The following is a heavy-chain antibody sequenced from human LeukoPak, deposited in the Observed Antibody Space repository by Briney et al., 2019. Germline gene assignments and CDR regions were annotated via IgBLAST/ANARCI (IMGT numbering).Heavy chain of an antibody. CDR1: GYTFTNYF. Sequence: GASVKVSCKASGYTFTNYFLHWVRQAPGQGLEWMGIINPSGGSTSYARKFQGRVTMTRDTSTSTVYMELSSLRSEETAMYYCARDLKSSASLEDWGQGTLVTVSS. V-gene: IGHV1-46*01. CDR3: ARDLKSSASLED. J-gene: IGHJ4*02. D-gene: IGHD3-22*01. CDR2: INPSGGST.